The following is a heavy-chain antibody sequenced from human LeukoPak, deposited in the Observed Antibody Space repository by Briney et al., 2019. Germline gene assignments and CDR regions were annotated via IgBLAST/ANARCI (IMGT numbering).Heavy chain of an antibody. CDR3: ARDFDFWSGSPLLDY. CDR2: ISYDGSNR. V-gene: IGHV3-30*04. Sequence: PGRSLRLSCAASGFTFSSYAMHWVRQAPGKGLEWVAVISYDGSNRYYADSVKGRFTISRDNSKNTLYLQMNSLRAEDTAVYYCARDFDFWSGSPLLDYWGQGTLVTVSS. CDR1: GFTFSSYA. D-gene: IGHD3-3*01. J-gene: IGHJ4*02.